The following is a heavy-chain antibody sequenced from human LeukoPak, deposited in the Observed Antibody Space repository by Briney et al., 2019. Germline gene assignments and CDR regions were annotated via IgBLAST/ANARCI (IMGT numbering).Heavy chain of an antibody. D-gene: IGHD2-15*01. CDR2: ISSSSSYI. Sequence: GGSLRLSCAASGFTFSSYWMSWVRQAPGKGLEWVSSISSSSSYIYYADSVKGRFTISRDNAKNSLYLQMNSLRAEDTAVYYCAREPYCSGGSCYGAFDIWGQGTMVTVSS. CDR1: GFTFSSYW. J-gene: IGHJ3*02. CDR3: AREPYCSGGSCYGAFDI. V-gene: IGHV3-21*01.